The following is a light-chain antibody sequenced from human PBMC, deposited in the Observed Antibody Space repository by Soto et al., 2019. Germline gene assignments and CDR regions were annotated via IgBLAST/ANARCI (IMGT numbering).Light chain of an antibody. J-gene: IGLJ1*01. CDR3: CSYAGSYTFV. Sequence: QSVLTQPRSVSGSPGQSVTISCTGTSSDVGGYNYVSWYQQHPGKAPKLMIYDVSKRPSGVPDHLSGSKSGNTASLTISGLQAEDEADYYCCSYAGSYTFVFGTGTKVTVL. CDR2: DVS. CDR1: SSDVGGYNY. V-gene: IGLV2-11*01.